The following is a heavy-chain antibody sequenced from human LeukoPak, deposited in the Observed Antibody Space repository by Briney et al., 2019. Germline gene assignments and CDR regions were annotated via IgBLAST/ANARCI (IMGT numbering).Heavy chain of an antibody. V-gene: IGHV4-38-2*02. CDR3: ARDPRDDFWSGYYRGAFDI. D-gene: IGHD3-3*01. CDR2: IYHNGST. Sequence: PSETLSLTCTVSGYSISSGYYWGWIRQPPGKGLEWIGNIYHNGSTYYNPPLKSRVTISVDTSKNQFSLKLCSVTAADTAVYYCARDPRDDFWSGYYRGAFDIWGQGTMVTVSS. CDR1: GYSISSGYY. J-gene: IGHJ3*02.